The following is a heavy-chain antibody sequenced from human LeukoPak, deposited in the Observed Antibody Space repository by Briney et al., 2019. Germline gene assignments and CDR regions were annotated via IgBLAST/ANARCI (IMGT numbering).Heavy chain of an antibody. CDR3: ARVKYQLKEGYDY. CDR1: GFTFSSYS. Sequence: GGSLRLSCAASGFTFSSYSMNWVRQAPGKGLEWVSYISSSSSTIYYADSVKGRFTNARDNAKNSLYRQMNSLRAEDTAVYYCARVKYQLKEGYDYWGQGTLVTVSS. CDR2: ISSSSSTI. J-gene: IGHJ4*02. V-gene: IGHV3-48*04. D-gene: IGHD2-2*01.